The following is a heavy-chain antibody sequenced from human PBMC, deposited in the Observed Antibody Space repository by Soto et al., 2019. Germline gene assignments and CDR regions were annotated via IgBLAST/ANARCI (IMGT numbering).Heavy chain of an antibody. CDR3: ARGVTGTTILYYFDY. J-gene: IGHJ4*02. V-gene: IGHV1-46*03. CDR2: INPSGGST. D-gene: IGHD1-20*01. Sequence: GASVKVSCKASGYTFTSYYMHWVRQAPGQGLEWMGIINPSGGSTSYAQKFQGRVTMTRDTSTSTVYMELSSLRSEDTAVYYCARGVTGTTILYYFDYWGQGTLVTVSS. CDR1: GYTFTSYY.